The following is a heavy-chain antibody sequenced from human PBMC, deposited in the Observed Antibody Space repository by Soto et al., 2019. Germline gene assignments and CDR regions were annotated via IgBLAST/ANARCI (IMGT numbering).Heavy chain of an antibody. CDR3: ARRDCSSTSCYVGMRGRWFDP. CDR2: INHSGST. D-gene: IGHD2-2*01. CDR1: GGSFIGYY. Sequence: PSETLSLTCAVYGGSFIGYYWSWIRQPSGKGLEWIGEINHSGSTNYNPSLKSRVTISVDTSKNQFSLKLSSVTAADTAVYYCARRDCSSTSCYVGMRGRWFDPWGQGTLVTVSS. J-gene: IGHJ5*02. V-gene: IGHV4-34*01.